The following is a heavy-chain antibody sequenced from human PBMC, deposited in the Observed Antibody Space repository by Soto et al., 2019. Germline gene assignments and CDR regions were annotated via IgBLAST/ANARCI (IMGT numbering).Heavy chain of an antibody. D-gene: IGHD3-16*01. CDR2: ISTSSSTI. CDR1: GFTFSSYS. CDR3: ARDLWGVGVPGP. Sequence: EVQLVESGGGLVQPGGSLRLSCAASGFTFSSYSMNWVRQAPGKGLEWVSYISTSSSTIYYADSVKGRFTISRDNAKNSLYRQMNSRRAEDTAVSYCARDLWGVGVPGPWGQGTLVNVSS. V-gene: IGHV3-48*01. J-gene: IGHJ5*02.